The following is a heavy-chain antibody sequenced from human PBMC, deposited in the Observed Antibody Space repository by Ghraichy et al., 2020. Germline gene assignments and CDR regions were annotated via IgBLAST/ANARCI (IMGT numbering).Heavy chain of an antibody. CDR3: AKDLHSSSWYVYYGMDV. D-gene: IGHD6-13*01. Sequence: GGSLRLSCAASGFTFSSYGMHWVRQAPGKGLEWVAVISYDGSNKYYADSVKGRFTISRDNSKNTLYLQMNSLRAEDTAVYYCAKDLHSSSWYVYYGMDVWGQGTTVTVSS. CDR2: ISYDGSNK. CDR1: GFTFSSYG. J-gene: IGHJ6*02. V-gene: IGHV3-30*18.